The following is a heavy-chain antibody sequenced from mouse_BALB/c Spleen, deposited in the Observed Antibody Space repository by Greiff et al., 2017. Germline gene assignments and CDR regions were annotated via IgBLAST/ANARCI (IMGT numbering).Heavy chain of an antibody. Sequence: EVQRVESGGGLVKPGGSLKLSCAASGFTFSSYAMSWVRQTPEKRLEWVASISSGGSTYYPDSVKGRFTISRDNARNIQYLQMSSLRSEDTAMYYCARGDYYGSRFDYWGQGTTLTVSS. CDR2: ISSGGST. CDR1: GFTFSSYA. CDR3: ARGDYYGSRFDY. V-gene: IGHV5-6-5*01. J-gene: IGHJ2*01. D-gene: IGHD1-1*01.